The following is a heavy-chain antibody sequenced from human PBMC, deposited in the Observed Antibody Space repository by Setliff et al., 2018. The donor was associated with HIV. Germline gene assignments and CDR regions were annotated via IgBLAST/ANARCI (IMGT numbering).Heavy chain of an antibody. D-gene: IGHD1-26*01. J-gene: IGHJ4*02. CDR2: ISATGTTV. CDR3: VRDQLRWPERWDFDF. Sequence: GGSLRLSCAASGFVFTDHSLHWVRQAPGEGLEWISYISATGTTVSYADSVRGRFIISRDSVRNVLYLQMKSLRVEDTALYYCVRDQLRWPERWDFDFWGQGTLVTVSS. V-gene: IGHV3-48*01. CDR1: GFVFTDHS.